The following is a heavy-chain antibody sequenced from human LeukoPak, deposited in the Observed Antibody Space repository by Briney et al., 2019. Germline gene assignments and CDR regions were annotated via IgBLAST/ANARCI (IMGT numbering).Heavy chain of an antibody. CDR2: ISYDGSNK. CDR3: ARVHSSGLYYFDY. D-gene: IGHD6-19*01. J-gene: IGHJ4*02. V-gene: IGHV3-30-3*01. Sequence: GGSLRLSCAASGFTFSSYAMHWVRQAPGKGLEWVAVISYDGSNKYYADSVKGRFTISRDNSKNTLYLQMNSLRAEDTAVYYCARVHSSGLYYFDYWGQGTLVTVSS. CDR1: GFTFSSYA.